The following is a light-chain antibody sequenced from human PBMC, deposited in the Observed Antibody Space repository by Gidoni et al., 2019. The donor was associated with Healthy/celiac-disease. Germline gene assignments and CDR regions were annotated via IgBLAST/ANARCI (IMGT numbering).Light chain of an antibody. V-gene: IGKV1-39*01. Sequence: DIQMTQSPSSLSASVGDRVTIICRASQSISSYLNWYQQKPGKAPKVLIYAASSLQSGVPSRFSGSGSGTDFTLTISSLQPEDFATYYCQQSYSTPFTIXPXTTVDIK. CDR3: QQSYSTPFT. J-gene: IGKJ3*01. CDR1: QSISSY. CDR2: AAS.